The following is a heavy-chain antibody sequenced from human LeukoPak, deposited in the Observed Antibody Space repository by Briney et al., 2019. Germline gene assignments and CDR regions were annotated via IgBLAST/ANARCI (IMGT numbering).Heavy chain of an antibody. CDR1: GYTFTGYY. Sequence: ASVKVSCKASGYTFTGYYIHWVRQAPGQGLEWMGWINPNSGGTNYAQKFQGRVTMTRDTSISTAYLEVSRLRSDDTGVDYCARGGSNSGYAWGLSSYWGQGTLVTVSS. V-gene: IGHV1-2*02. CDR3: ARGGSNSGYAWGLSSY. J-gene: IGHJ4*02. CDR2: INPNSGGT. D-gene: IGHD2-2*01.